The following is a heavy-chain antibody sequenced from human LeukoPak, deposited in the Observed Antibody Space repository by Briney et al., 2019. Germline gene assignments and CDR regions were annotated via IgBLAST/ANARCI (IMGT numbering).Heavy chain of an antibody. J-gene: IGHJ3*02. CDR2: ISSGSDNT. Sequence: GGSLRLSCAASGFTFTSYAMGWVRQAPGKGLEWVSAISSGSDNTYYADSVKGRFTVSRDNSKNTLFLQINSLRAEDTAVYYCARVAWTDSFDIWGQGTMVTVSS. D-gene: IGHD3/OR15-3a*01. CDR1: GFTFTSYA. V-gene: IGHV3-23*01. CDR3: ARVAWTDSFDI.